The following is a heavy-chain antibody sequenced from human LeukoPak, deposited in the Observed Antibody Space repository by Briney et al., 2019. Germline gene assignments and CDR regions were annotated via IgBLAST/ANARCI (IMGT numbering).Heavy chain of an antibody. D-gene: IGHD3-3*01. CDR1: GYTFTSYG. J-gene: IGHJ6*03. CDR3: AREFPNTIFGVVITYYYYMDV. CDR2: ISAYNGST. V-gene: IGHV1-18*01. Sequence: ASVKVSCKASGYTFTSYGISWVRQAPGQGLEWMGWISAYNGSTNYAQKLQGRVTMTTDTSTSTAYMELRSLRSDDTAVYYCAREFPNTIFGVVITYYYYMDVWGKGTTVTVSS.